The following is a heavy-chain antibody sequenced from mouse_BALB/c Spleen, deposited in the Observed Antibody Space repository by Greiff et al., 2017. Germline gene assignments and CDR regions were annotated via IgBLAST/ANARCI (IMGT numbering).Heavy chain of an antibody. V-gene: IGHV14-3*02. CDR3: ARPYGYFYCAMDY. CDR1: GFNIKDTY. D-gene: IGHD2-2*01. J-gene: IGHJ4*01. Sequence: EVQLQQSGAELVKPGASVKLSCTASGFNIKDTYMHWVKQRPEQGLEWIGRIDPANGNTKYDPKFQGKATITADTSSNTAYLQLSSLTSEDTAVYYCARPYGYFYCAMDYWGQGTSVTVSS. CDR2: IDPANGNT.